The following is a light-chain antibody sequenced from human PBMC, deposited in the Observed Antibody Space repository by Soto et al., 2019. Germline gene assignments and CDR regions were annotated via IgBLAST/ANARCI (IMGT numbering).Light chain of an antibody. CDR2: EVN. J-gene: IGLJ2*01. V-gene: IGLV2-14*01. CDR1: SSDVGSYNY. Sequence: QSALTQPASVSGSPGQSIAIPCTGTSSDVGSYNYVSWYQQHPGKVPKLMIFEVNFRPSGVSDRFSGSKSGNTASLTISGLQAEDEADYYCSSFTTSGSVIFGGGTKLTVL. CDR3: SSFTTSGSVI.